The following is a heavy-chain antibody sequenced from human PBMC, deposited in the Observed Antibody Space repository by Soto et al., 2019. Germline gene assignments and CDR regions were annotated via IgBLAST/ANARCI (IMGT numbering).Heavy chain of an antibody. CDR2: IDPERTTL. Sequence: EAQLVESGGGLVQPGGSLPLSCTASEITLNLYWLHWIRQAPGKGLVWVSRIDPERTTLTYADSVTGRCTITRDSAKNTRYLQMNGLSAEDTAADCGTKGTCGAWDAWGQGTLVTVSS. CDR3: TKGTCGAWDA. V-gene: IGHV3-74*01. D-gene: IGHD2-8*01. CDR1: EITLNLYW. J-gene: IGHJ5*02.